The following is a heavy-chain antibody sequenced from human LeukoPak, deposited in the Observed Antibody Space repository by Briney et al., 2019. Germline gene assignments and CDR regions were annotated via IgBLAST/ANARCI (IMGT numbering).Heavy chain of an antibody. CDR2: IYYSGST. CDR1: GGSISSGGYY. D-gene: IGHD3-22*01. J-gene: IGHJ4*02. CDR3: AREFYYYDSSGYPGRGFDY. Sequence: RPSQTLSLTCTVSGGSISSGGYYWSWLRQHPGKGLEWIGYIYYSGSTYYNPSLKSRVTISVDTSKNQFSLKLSSVTAADTAVYYCAREFYYYDSSGYPGRGFDYWGQGTLVTVSS. V-gene: IGHV4-31*03.